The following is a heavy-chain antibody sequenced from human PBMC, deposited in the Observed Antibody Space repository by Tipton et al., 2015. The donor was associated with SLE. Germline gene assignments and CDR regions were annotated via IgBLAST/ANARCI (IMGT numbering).Heavy chain of an antibody. D-gene: IGHD1-20*01. CDR2: IYYSGST. J-gene: IGHJ4*02. CDR1: GGSFSGYY. Sequence: TLSLTCAVYGGSFSGYYWSWIRQPPGKELEWIGYIYYSGSTNYNPSLKSRVTISVDTSKNQFSLKLSSVTAADTAVYYCATLTGTVDYWGQGTLVTVSS. V-gene: IGHV4-59*08. CDR3: ATLTGTVDY.